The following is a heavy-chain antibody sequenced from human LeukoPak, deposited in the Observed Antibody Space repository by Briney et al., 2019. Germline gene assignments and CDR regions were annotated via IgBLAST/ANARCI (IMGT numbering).Heavy chain of an antibody. Sequence: GGSLRLSCAASGFTFSSYSMNWVRQAPGKGLEWVSYISSSGSTIYYADSVKGRFTISRDSAKNSLYLQMNSLRVEDTGVYYCARGLSGRYLFDYWGQGTLVTVSS. CDR2: ISSSGSTI. CDR3: ARGLSGRYLFDY. CDR1: GFTFSSYS. J-gene: IGHJ4*02. V-gene: IGHV3-48*01. D-gene: IGHD1-26*01.